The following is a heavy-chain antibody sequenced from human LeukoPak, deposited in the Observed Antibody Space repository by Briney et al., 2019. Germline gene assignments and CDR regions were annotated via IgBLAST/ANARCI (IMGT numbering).Heavy chain of an antibody. J-gene: IGHJ5*02. CDR1: GGSFSGYY. CDR2: INHSGST. D-gene: IGHD5-24*01. CDR3: ARDSERGLGDWFDP. V-gene: IGHV4-34*01. Sequence: PSETLSLTCAVYGGSFSGYYWSWIRQPPGKGLEWIGEINHSGSTNYNPSLKSRVTISVDTSKNQFSLKLSSVTAADTAVYYCARDSERGLGDWFDPWGQGTLVTVSS.